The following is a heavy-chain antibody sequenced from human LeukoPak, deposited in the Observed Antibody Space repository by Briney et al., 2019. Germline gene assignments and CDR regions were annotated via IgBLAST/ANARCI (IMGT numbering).Heavy chain of an antibody. CDR2: IYYSGST. D-gene: IGHD4-17*01. V-gene: IGHV4-59*12. J-gene: IGHJ4*02. CDR1: GGSISSYY. Sequence: SETLSLTCTVSGGSISSYYWSWIRQPPGKGLEWIGYIYYSGSTNYNPSLKSRVTISVDTSKNQFSLKLSSVTAADTAVYYCARETTKYGDYVDYWGQGTLVTVSS. CDR3: ARETTKYGDYVDY.